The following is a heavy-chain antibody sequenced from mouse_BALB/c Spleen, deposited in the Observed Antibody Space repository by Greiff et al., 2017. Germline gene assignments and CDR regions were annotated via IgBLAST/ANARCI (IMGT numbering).Heavy chain of an antibody. CDR3: ARPIYYDYDAWFAY. CDR1: GFTFSSFG. V-gene: IGHV5-17*02. J-gene: IGHJ3*01. D-gene: IGHD2-4*01. Sequence: EVHLVESGGGLVQPGGSRKLSCAASGFTFSSFGMHWVRQAPEKGLEWVAYISSGSSTIYYADTVKGRFTISRDNPKNTLFLQMTSLRSEDTAMYYCARPIYYDYDAWFAYWGQGTLVTVSA. CDR2: ISSGSSTI.